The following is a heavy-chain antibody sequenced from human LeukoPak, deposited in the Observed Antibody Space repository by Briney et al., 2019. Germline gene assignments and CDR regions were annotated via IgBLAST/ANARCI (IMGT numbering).Heavy chain of an antibody. CDR1: GFTFTSYS. CDR3: ASAYYYDSSGPLTGY. D-gene: IGHD3-22*01. Sequence: SGGSLRLSCAASGFTFTSYSMSWVRQAPGKGLEWVSYISSSSSTIYYADSVKGRFTISRDNAKNSLYLQMNSLRAEDTAVYYCASAYYYDSSGPLTGYWGQGTPVTVSS. V-gene: IGHV3-48*01. CDR2: ISSSSSTI. J-gene: IGHJ4*02.